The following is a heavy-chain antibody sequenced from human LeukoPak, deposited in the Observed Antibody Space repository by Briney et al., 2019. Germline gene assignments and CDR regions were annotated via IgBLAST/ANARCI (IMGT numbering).Heavy chain of an antibody. J-gene: IGHJ4*02. Sequence: SVKVSCKASGYTFTTYGISWVRQAPGQGLEWMGWISAYNGNTNYAQKLQGRVTMTTDTSTSTAYMELRSLRSEDMAVYYCARGSSGYKLFDYWGQGTLVTVSS. CDR2: ISAYNGNT. CDR1: GYTFTTYG. CDR3: ARGSSGYKLFDY. V-gene: IGHV1-18*03. D-gene: IGHD5-18*01.